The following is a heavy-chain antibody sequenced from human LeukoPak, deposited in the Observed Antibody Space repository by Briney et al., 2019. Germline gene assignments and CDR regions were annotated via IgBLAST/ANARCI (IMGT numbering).Heavy chain of an antibody. Sequence: SETLSLTCAVYGGSLGGYSWSWIRQPPGKGLEWIGEINHSGSTNYNPYVKTRVTISVDTSKNQFSLQLSSVTAADTAVYYCAKDRNYACWFDPWGQGTLVTVSS. V-gene: IGHV4-34*01. CDR2: INHSGST. CDR1: GGSLGGYS. J-gene: IGHJ5*02. D-gene: IGHD4-11*01. CDR3: AKDRNYACWFDP.